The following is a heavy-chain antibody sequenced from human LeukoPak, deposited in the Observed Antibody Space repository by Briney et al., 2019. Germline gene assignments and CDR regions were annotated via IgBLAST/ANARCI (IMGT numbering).Heavy chain of an antibody. CDR1: GYSFSNFTNFG. V-gene: IGHV1-18*01. Sequence: ASVKVSCKASGYSFSNFTNFGLSWVRQAPGQGLEWIGWISTYDGDTKSALKVQGRLTMTTDPSTSTAYMELSSLRSDDTAVYYCARLSWSGLVHNFDYRGQGTLVTVSS. J-gene: IGHJ4*02. CDR2: ISTYDGDT. CDR3: ARLSWSGLVHNFDY. D-gene: IGHD3-3*01.